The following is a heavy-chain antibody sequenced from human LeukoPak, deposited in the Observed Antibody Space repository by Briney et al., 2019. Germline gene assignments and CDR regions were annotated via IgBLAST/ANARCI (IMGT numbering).Heavy chain of an antibody. V-gene: IGHV3-66*01. CDR3: ARVYMSNFDY. J-gene: IGHJ4*02. Sequence: PGGSLRLSCAASGFTVSSNYMSWVRQAPGKGLEWVSVIYSGGSTYYADSVKGRFTISRDNSKDTLYLQMNSLRAEDTAVYYCARVYMSNFDYWGQGTLVTVSS. D-gene: IGHD5/OR15-5a*01. CDR2: IYSGGST. CDR1: GFTVSSNY.